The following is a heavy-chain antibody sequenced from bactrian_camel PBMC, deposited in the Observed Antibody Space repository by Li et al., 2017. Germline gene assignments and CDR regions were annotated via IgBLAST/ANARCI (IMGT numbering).Heavy chain of an antibody. CDR1: GFASDYYH. CDR3: ATAKWLLPAYDY. Sequence: HVQLVESGGGLVQFGGSLRLACEASGFASDYYHMNWVRQAPGKGLEWVATIYSDSSLIYYADSVKGRFTVTRDNAKNTVSLQMNLLKSEDTALYYCATAKWLLPAYDYWGQGTQVTVS. V-gene: IGHV3-2*01. CDR2: IYSDSSLI. D-gene: IGHD2*01. J-gene: IGHJ4*01.